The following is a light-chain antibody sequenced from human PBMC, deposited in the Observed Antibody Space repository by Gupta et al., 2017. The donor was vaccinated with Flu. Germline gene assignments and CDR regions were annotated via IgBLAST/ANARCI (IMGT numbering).Light chain of an antibody. V-gene: IGLV2-14*01. J-gene: IGLJ2*01. CDR2: EAR. Sequence: TNSDVGSHNVVSWYQQHPGKAPHVIIYEARHRTSGVSDRFSGAKSGNTASLTISGLQAADEAAYYWSSYGGTNTIIFGGGTKLTVL. CDR1: NSDVGSHNV. CDR3: SSYGGTNTII.